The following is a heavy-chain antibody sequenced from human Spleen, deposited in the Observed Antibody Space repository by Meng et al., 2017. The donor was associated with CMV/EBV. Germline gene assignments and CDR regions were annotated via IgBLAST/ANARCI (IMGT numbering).Heavy chain of an antibody. Sequence: GESLKISCAASGFTFSSYGIHWVRQAPGKGLEWVAFIGYDGSNKYYPDSVKGRFTIFRDNSKNTLYLQMNSLRGEDTAVYYCAKEDSKNGAFDYWGQGTLVTVSS. CDR3: AKEDSKNGAFDY. V-gene: IGHV3-30*02. CDR1: GFTFSSYG. CDR2: IGYDGSNK. J-gene: IGHJ4*02. D-gene: IGHD4-11*01.